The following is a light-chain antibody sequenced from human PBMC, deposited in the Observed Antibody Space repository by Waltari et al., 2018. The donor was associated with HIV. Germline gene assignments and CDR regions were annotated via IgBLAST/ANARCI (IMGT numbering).Light chain of an antibody. J-gene: IGKJ2*01. V-gene: IGKV3-20*01. Sequence: EFVLTQSPGTLSLSPGERATLSCRASQSVSSSYLAWYQQRPGQAPRPRIYGASSRAAGIPDRFTGSGSGTDFTHTISTLGPEEFAVYYCQHFDTSLPKYTFGQGTKLEIK. CDR2: GAS. CDR3: QHFDTSLPKYT. CDR1: QSVSSSY.